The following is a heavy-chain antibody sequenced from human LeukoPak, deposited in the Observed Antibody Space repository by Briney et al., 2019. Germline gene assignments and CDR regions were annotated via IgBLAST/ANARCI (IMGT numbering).Heavy chain of an antibody. CDR1: GFTFSSYA. CDR3: ARTGYNYGTPLND. CDR2: ITYIDGST. Sequence: GGSLRLSCAASGFTFSSYAMSWVRQAPGKGLEWVSGITYIDGSTYYADSVKGRFTISRDNSKSTQYLQMNSLRAEDTAVYYCARTGYNYGTPLNDWGQGTLVTVSS. V-gene: IGHV3-23*01. D-gene: IGHD5-18*01. J-gene: IGHJ4*02.